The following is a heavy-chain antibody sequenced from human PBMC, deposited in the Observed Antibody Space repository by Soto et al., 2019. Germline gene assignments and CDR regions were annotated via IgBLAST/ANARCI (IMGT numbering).Heavy chain of an antibody. J-gene: IGHJ4*02. Sequence: QVQLRESGPGLVKPSQTLSLTCNVSGGSISSGDYYWSWIRQHPGKGLEWIGYIYHSGNTYYNPSLKSRVTISVDTSKNQFSLKLSSVTAADTAIYYCARDRYSGYQFAYWGQGTLVTVSS. V-gene: IGHV4-31*03. CDR3: ARDRYSGYQFAY. D-gene: IGHD5-12*01. CDR2: IYHSGNT. CDR1: GGSISSGDYY.